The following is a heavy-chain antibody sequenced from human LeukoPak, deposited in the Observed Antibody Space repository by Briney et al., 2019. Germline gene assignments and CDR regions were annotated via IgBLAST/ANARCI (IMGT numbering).Heavy chain of an antibody. D-gene: IGHD6-13*01. CDR2: IYYSGST. V-gene: IGHV4-59*08. J-gene: IGHJ5*02. Sequence: PTDTLSLTCTVSGGSISSYYWSWIRQPPGKGLEWIGYIYYSGSTNYNPSLKSRVTISVDASKNQSSLKLSSVTAADTAVYYCARLGLKAAAGNWFDPWGQGTLVTVSS. CDR3: ARLGLKAAAGNWFDP. CDR1: GGSISSYY.